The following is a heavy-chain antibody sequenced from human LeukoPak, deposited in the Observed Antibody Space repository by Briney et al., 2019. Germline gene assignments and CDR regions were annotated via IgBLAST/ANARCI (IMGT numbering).Heavy chain of an antibody. CDR3: ARARLEWLFGFDP. Sequence: GASAKVSCKASGYSFTGYYMHWVRQAPRQGFEWMGWINPNSGGTNYAQKFQGRVTMTRDTSISTAYMELSRLRSDDTAMYYCARARLEWLFGFDPWGQGTLVTVSS. V-gene: IGHV1-2*02. CDR2: INPNSGGT. D-gene: IGHD3-3*01. J-gene: IGHJ5*02. CDR1: GYSFTGYY.